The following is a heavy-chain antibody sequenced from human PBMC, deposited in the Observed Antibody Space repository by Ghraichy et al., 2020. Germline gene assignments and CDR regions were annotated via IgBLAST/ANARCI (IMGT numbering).Heavy chain of an antibody. J-gene: IGHJ4*02. Sequence: GESLNISCAASGFTFSSYSMNWVRQAPGKGLEWVSSISSSSSYIYYADSVKGRFTISRDNAKNSLYLQMNSLRAEDTAVYYCARDRCTGGVCYPIFDYWGQGTLVTVSS. CDR1: GFTFSSYS. CDR3: ARDRCTGGVCYPIFDY. D-gene: IGHD2-8*02. CDR2: ISSSSSYI. V-gene: IGHV3-21*01.